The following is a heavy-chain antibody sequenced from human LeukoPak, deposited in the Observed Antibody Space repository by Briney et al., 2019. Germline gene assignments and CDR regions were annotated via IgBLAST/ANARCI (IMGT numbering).Heavy chain of an antibody. D-gene: IGHD3-10*01. J-gene: IGHJ4*02. Sequence: PGGPLRLSCAASGFTRSSYWVHWVRQPPGKGLMWLSRINEDGSYAEFADYVKGRFTISRDNAKNTVYLQMNSLRTEDTAVYFCGRINYYGDYWGRGTLVTVSS. V-gene: IGHV3-74*03. CDR3: GRINYYGDY. CDR2: INEDGSYA. CDR1: GFTRSSYW.